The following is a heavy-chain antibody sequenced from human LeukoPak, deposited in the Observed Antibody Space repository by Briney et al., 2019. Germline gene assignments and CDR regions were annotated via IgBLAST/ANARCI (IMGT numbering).Heavy chain of an antibody. Sequence: GASVKVSCKASGYTFTKYYMFWVRQAPGQGLEWVGRLNTSSGGTDYAQKFQGRVTMTRDTSIRTAYMELSRLRSDDTAMYYCARGYCSGGSCYSVENWFDPWGQGTLVTVSS. CDR3: ARGYCSGGSCYSVENWFDP. J-gene: IGHJ5*02. V-gene: IGHV1-2*06. CDR1: GYTFTKYY. D-gene: IGHD2-15*01. CDR2: LNTSSGGT.